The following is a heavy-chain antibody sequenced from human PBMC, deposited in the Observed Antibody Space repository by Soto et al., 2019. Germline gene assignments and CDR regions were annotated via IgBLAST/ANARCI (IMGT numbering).Heavy chain of an antibody. V-gene: IGHV1-2*04. J-gene: IGHJ4*01. CDR1: GYTFTGFH. Sequence: ASVKLSCKASGYTFTGFHIHWVRQAPGQGLEWMGWINPNGGGRNYAQKFQGWVTMTRDTSISTAYMELSRLKSDDTAVYYCARGSVGPTTDFDYWG. CDR2: INPNGGGR. D-gene: IGHD1-26*01. CDR3: ARGSVGPTTDFDY.